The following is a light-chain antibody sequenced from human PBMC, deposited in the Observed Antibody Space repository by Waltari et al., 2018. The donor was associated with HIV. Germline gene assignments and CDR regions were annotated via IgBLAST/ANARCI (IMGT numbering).Light chain of an antibody. CDR1: VFTEKY. CDR2: KNI. CDR3: QSADSSGSFRV. V-gene: IGLV3-25*03. Sequence: SYELTQPPSVSVSPGQTARIACSGDVFTEKYAYWYQQKAGQAPMMVMYKNIQRPSGIPERFSGSSSGTTVTLTISGVQAEDEADYYCQSADSSGSFRVFGGGTKVTVL. J-gene: IGLJ2*01.